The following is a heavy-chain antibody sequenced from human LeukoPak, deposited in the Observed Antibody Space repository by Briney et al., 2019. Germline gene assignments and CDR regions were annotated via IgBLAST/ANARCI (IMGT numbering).Heavy chain of an antibody. CDR3: ARGRRLGYCSSTSCPFYMDV. Sequence: SETLSLTCTVSGGSISSSSYYWGWIRQPPGKGLEWIGSIYYSGSTYYNPSLKSRVTISVDTSENQFSLKLSSVTAADTAVYYCARGRRLGYCSSTSCPFYMDVWGKGTTVTVSS. CDR2: IYYSGST. CDR1: GGSISSSSYY. J-gene: IGHJ6*03. V-gene: IGHV4-39*01. D-gene: IGHD2-2*01.